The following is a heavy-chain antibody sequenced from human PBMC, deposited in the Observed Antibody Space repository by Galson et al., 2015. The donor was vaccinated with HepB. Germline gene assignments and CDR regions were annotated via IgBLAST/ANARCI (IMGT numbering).Heavy chain of an antibody. V-gene: IGHV3-30-3*01. D-gene: IGHD4-17*01. J-gene: IGHJ5*02. CDR1: EFAFSGSS. CDR2: VSFDGRNT. CDR3: TRAAAGRTATTTLA. Sequence: SLRLSCAGSEFAFSGSSIHWVRQAPGKGLEWVAGVSFDGRNTYYADSVKGRFIISRDSSKKTVYLQMNSLRSKDTAVYYCTRAAAGRTATTTLAWGQGLLVTVS.